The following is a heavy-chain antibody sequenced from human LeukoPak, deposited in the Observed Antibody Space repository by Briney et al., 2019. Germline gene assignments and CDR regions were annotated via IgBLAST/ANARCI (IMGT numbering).Heavy chain of an antibody. D-gene: IGHD3-10*01. CDR1: GFTFSNAW. CDR3: ANGGGFDY. CDR2: ISGSGGSS. Sequence: GGSLRLSCAASGFTFSNAWMSWVRQAPGKGLEWVSAISGSGGSSYYADSVKGRFTISRDNSKNTLYLQMNSLRAEDTAVYYCANGGGFDYWGQGTLVTVSS. J-gene: IGHJ4*02. V-gene: IGHV3-23*01.